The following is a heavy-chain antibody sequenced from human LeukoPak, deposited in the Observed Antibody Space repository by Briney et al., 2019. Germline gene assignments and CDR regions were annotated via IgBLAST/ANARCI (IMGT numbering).Heavy chain of an antibody. D-gene: IGHD6-19*01. V-gene: IGHV3-53*05. CDR2: IYSGGST. CDR1: GFTVSSNY. J-gene: IGHJ4*02. CDR3: ARDWDSSGWYYFDY. Sequence: GGSLRLSCAASGFTVSSNYMSWVRQAPGKGLEWVSVIYSGGSTYYADSVKGRFTISRDNSKNTLYLQMNSLRAVDTAVYYCARDWDSSGWYYFDYWGQGTLVTVSS.